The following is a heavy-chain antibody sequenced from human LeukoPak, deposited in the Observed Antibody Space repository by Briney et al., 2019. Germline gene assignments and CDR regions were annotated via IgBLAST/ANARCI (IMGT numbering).Heavy chain of an antibody. Sequence: GGSLSLSYAASGFTFSSYCMNWVRQAPGRGLEWVSSISSSSSYIYYADSVKRRFTISRDNAQNSLYLQMNSLRAEDTAVYYCARVRAYCSSTSCYADYYYYGMDVWDQGTTVTVPS. V-gene: IGHV3-21*01. D-gene: IGHD2-2*01. CDR1: GFTFSSYC. CDR2: ISSSSSYI. J-gene: IGHJ6*02. CDR3: ARVRAYCSSTSCYADYYYYGMDV.